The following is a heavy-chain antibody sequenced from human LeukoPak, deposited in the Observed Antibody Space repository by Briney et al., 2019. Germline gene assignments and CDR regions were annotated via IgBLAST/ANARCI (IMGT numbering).Heavy chain of an antibody. V-gene: IGHV3-30-3*01. J-gene: IGHJ4*02. CDR3: AREGSSPADY. Sequence: PGGSLRLSCAASGFTFSSYSMNWVRQAPGKGLEWVAVISYDGSNKYYADSVKGRFTISRDNSKNTLYLQMNSLRAEDTAVYYCAREGSSPADYWGQGTLVTVSS. D-gene: IGHD1-26*01. CDR1: GFTFSSYS. CDR2: ISYDGSNK.